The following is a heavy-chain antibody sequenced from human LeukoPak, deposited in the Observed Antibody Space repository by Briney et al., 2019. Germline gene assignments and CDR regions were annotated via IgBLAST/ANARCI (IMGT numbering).Heavy chain of an antibody. CDR2: ITAYNGNT. CDR3: AKVEPRLMVRGVPIDY. D-gene: IGHD3-10*01. Sequence: XSWXRXAPXXXXXXMXXITAYNGNTNYAQKLQGRVTMTTDTSTSTAYMELRSLRAEDTAVYYCAKVEPRLMVRGVPIDYWGQGTLVTVSS. V-gene: IGHV1-18*01. J-gene: IGHJ4*02.